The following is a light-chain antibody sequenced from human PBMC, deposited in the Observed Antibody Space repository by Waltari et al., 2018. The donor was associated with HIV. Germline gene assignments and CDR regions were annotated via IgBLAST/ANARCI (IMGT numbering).Light chain of an antibody. Sequence: DIVMTQSPLSLPVTPGEPASITCRSSQSLRHSNGYNYLDWYLQKPGQSPQLLIYLCFNRAAGVPDRFSGSGSGTDFTLKISRVEAEDVGVYYCVQALETPTFGPGTKVDIK. CDR1: QSLRHSNGYNY. V-gene: IGKV2-28*01. J-gene: IGKJ3*01. CDR3: VQALETPT. CDR2: LCF.